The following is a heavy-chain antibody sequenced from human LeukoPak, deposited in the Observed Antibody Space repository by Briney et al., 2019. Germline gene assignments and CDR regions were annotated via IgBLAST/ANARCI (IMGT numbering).Heavy chain of an antibody. V-gene: IGHV3-9*01. Sequence: PGGSLRLSCAASGFTFDDYAMHWVRQAPGKGLEWVSGISWNSCSIGYADSVKGRFTISRDNAKNSLYLQMNSLRAEDTALYYCARAAAGSYSDYWGQGTLVTVSS. CDR1: GFTFDDYA. CDR3: ARAAAGSYSDY. CDR2: ISWNSCSI. J-gene: IGHJ4*02. D-gene: IGHD6-13*01.